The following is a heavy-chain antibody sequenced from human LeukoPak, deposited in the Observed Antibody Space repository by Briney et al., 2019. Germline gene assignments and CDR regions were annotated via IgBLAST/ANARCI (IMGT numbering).Heavy chain of an antibody. CDR3: AKIPTGGIVVVPAALDY. D-gene: IGHD2-2*01. J-gene: IGHJ4*02. CDR2: ISWISGST. V-gene: IGHV3-9*01. CDR1: GFTFDDYA. Sequence: PGGSLRLSCAASGFTFDDYAMRWVRQAPGEGREWGAGISWISGSTGYAGSWKGRFTISRDNAKNSLYLQMNSLRAEDRAVYYCAKIPTGGIVVVPAALDYWGQGTLVTVSS.